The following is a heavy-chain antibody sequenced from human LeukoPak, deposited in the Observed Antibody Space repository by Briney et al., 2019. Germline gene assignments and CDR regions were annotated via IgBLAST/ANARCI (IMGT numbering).Heavy chain of an antibody. D-gene: IGHD2-15*01. CDR2: IYTRGST. J-gene: IGHJ3*02. CDR3: ARGRYCSADICSGGDAFDI. V-gene: IGHV4-4*07. CDR1: GGSINNYY. Sequence: SETLSLTCTVSGGSINNYYWSWIRQPAGKGLEWIGRIYTRGSTNYNPFLKSRVTMSVDTSKNQFSLKLSSVTAADTAVYYCARGRYCSADICSGGDAFDIWGQGTMVSVSS.